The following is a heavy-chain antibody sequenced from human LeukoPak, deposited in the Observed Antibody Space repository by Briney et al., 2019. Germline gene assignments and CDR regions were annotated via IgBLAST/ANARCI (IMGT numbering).Heavy chain of an antibody. D-gene: IGHD3-10*01. V-gene: IGHV4-30-4*08. CDR3: ASYRRPGSYYDY. CDR2: IYDSGKT. J-gene: IGHJ4*02. CDR1: GASINSGYVY. Sequence: PSETLSLTCTVSGASINSGYVYWSWIRQHPGKGLEWIGYIYDSGKTYYNPSLKSRVTISVDTSKNQFSLKLSSVTAADTAVYYCASYRRPGSYYDYWGQGTLVTVSS.